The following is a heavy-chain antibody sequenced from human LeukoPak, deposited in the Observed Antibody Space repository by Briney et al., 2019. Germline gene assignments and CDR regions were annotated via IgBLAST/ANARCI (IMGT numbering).Heavy chain of an antibody. CDR3: TRRRRYCTGGSCYSFDY. V-gene: IGHV4-59*08. CDR2: IYYSGST. Sequence: PSETLSLTCTVSGGSISSHYWSWIRQPPGKGLEWIGYIYYSGSTNYNPSLKSRVTISVDASENQFFLKLSSVTAADTAVYYCTRRRRYCTGGSCYSFDYWGQGTLVTVSS. CDR1: GGSISSHY. D-gene: IGHD2-15*01. J-gene: IGHJ4*02.